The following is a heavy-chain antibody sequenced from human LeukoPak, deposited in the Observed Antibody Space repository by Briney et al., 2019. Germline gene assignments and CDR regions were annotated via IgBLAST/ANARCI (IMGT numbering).Heavy chain of an antibody. CDR3: ARDPLDYGVDY. V-gene: IGHV3-74*01. CDR1: GFTFSSYW. J-gene: IGHJ4*02. Sequence: GGSLRLSCAASGFTFSSYWMHWVRQAPGKGLVWVSRINSDGSSTIYADSVKGRFTISRDNAKNTLYLQMNSLRAEDTAVYYCARDPLDYGVDYWGQGTLVTVSS. CDR2: INSDGSST. D-gene: IGHD4-17*01.